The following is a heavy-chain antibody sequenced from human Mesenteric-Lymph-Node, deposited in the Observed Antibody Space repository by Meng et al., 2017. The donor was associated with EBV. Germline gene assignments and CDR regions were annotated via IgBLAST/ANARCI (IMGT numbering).Heavy chain of an antibody. Sequence: EESDPGLVNPSETLSPTCTVLGDSVSSSYWWTWVRQPPGKGLEWVGEIYHSGTTNYNPSLKSRVTISVDKSKNQFSLKLTSVTAADTAVYYCARGIGDYYDGSGYSYYFDFWGQGTLVTVSS. J-gene: IGHJ4*02. V-gene: IGHV4-4*02. CDR3: ARGIGDYYDGSGYSYYFDF. D-gene: IGHD3-22*01. CDR1: GDSVSSSYW. CDR2: IYHSGTT.